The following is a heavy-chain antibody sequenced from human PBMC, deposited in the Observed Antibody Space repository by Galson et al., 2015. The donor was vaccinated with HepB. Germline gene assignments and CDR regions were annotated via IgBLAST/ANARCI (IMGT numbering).Heavy chain of an antibody. J-gene: IGHJ5*01. Sequence: SLRLSCAASGFNFSTYAMHWVRQAPGKGLDWVAVISHLGNNKYHADSVEGRFTISRDNSQNILYLQMSSLRSEDTAVYYCARVGRGFDFGLDAWGRGTLVTVSS. CDR1: GFNFSTYA. CDR2: ISHLGNNK. V-gene: IGHV3-30-3*01. D-gene: IGHD3-22*01. CDR3: ARVGRGFDFGLDA.